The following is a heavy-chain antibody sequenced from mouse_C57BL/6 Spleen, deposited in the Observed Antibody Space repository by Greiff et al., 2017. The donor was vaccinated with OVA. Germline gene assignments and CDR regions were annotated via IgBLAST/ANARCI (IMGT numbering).Heavy chain of an antibody. CDR3: ARDGGQLRLEYLDY. Sequence: EVKVVESGGGLVKPGGSLKLSCAASGFTFSSYAMSWVRQTPEKRLGWVATISDGGSFTYSPDNVKGRFTISRDNAKNHLYLQMRHLKSEDTAMYYCARDGGQLRLEYLDYWGQGTTLTVSS. CDR1: GFTFSSYA. CDR2: ISDGGSFT. V-gene: IGHV5-4*01. J-gene: IGHJ2*01. D-gene: IGHD3-2*02.